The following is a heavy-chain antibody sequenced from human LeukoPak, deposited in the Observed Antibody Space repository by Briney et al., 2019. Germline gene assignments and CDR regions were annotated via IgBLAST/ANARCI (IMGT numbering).Heavy chain of an antibody. V-gene: IGHV3-7*01. CDR3: ARGPDYYGSGSYSDY. Sequence: ETLSLTCTVSGGSISSYYWSWIRQTPGKGLEWVANIKDDGSEIYYVDSVKGRFTISRDNAKNSLYLQMNSLRAEDTAVYYCARGPDYYGSGSYSDYWGQGTLVTVSS. J-gene: IGHJ4*02. D-gene: IGHD3-10*01. CDR2: IKDDGSEI. CDR1: GGSISSYY.